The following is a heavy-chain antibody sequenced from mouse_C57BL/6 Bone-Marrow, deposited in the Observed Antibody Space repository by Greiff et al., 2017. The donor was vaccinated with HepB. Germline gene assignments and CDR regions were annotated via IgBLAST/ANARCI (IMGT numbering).Heavy chain of an antibody. CDR3: TKSSASYAMDY. D-gene: IGHD3-2*02. V-gene: IGHV14-4*01. Sequence: VQLQQSGAELVRPGASVKLSCTASGFNIKDDYMHWVKQRPEQGLEWIGWIDPENGDTEYASKFQGKATITADTSSNTAYLQLSSLTSEDTAVYYCTKSSASYAMDYWGQGTSVTVSS. CDR2: IDPENGDT. J-gene: IGHJ4*01. CDR1: GFNIKDDY.